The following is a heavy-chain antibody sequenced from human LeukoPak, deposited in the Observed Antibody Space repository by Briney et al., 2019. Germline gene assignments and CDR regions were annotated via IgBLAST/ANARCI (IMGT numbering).Heavy chain of an antibody. CDR3: ARAVYSSNWYAFDY. J-gene: IGHJ4*02. V-gene: IGHV4-4*07. Sequence: SETLSLTCTLSGVSLSGYYWSWIRQPAGHGLEWIGRIYTSGGTNFNPSLKSRVTMSVDTSKNQFSLKLSSVTAADTAVYYCARAVYSSNWYAFDYWGQGALVTVSS. CDR2: IYTSGGT. CDR1: GVSLSGYY. D-gene: IGHD6-13*01.